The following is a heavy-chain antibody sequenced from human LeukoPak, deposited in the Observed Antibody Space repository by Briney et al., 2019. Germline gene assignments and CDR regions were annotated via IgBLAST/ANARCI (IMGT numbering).Heavy chain of an antibody. D-gene: IGHD4-17*01. V-gene: IGHV3-15*01. CDR2: IKSKTDGGTT. CDR1: GFTFSTYR. CDR3: TTMGNDYGDYY. J-gene: IGHJ4*02. Sequence: PGGSLRLSCAASGFTFSTYRMSWVRQAPGKGLEWVGRIKSKTDGGTTDYAAPVKGRFTISRDDSKNTLYLQMNSLKTEDTAVYYCTTMGNDYGDYYWGQGTLVTVSS.